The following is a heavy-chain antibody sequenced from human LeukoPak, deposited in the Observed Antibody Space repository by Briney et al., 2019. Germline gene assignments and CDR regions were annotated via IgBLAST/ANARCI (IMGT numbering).Heavy chain of an antibody. CDR3: TRGSSGRRDN. V-gene: IGHV1-8*02. J-gene: IGHJ4*02. CDR1: GYTFTGYY. Sequence: ASVTVSCKASGYTFTGYYMHWVRQATGQGLEWMGWMNPNSGNTGYGQSFQGRITMTRDISIGTAYMELSNLTSEDTAIYYCTRGSSGRRDNWGQGTLVTVSA. D-gene: IGHD6-19*01. CDR2: MNPNSGNT.